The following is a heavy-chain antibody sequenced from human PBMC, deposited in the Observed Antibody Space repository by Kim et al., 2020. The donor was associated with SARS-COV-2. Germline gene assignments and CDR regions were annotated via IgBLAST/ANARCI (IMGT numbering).Heavy chain of an antibody. CDR2: IYSGGST. CDR1: GFTVSSNY. Sequence: GGSLRLSCAASGFTVSSNYMSWVRQAPGKGLEWVSVIYSGGSTYYADSVEGRFTISRDNSKNTLYLQMNSRRTEDTAVYYYSTGEPDLGQGTLFTVSS. V-gene: IGHV3-53*01. J-gene: IGHJ4*02. CDR3: STGEPD. D-gene: IGHD1-1*01.